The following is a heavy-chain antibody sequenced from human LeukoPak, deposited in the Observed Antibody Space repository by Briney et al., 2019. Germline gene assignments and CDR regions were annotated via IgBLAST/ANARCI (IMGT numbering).Heavy chain of an antibody. CDR1: GGSISNYY. J-gene: IGHJ5*02. Sequence: SGTLSLTCTVSGGSISNYYWSWIRQPPGKGLEWIGYIYSNGGTNYNPSLQSRVAISLVTSNNQSSLKLSSVTAADTAVYYCARDRWFDPWGQGTLVTVSS. V-gene: IGHV4-59*01. CDR3: ARDRWFDP. CDR2: IYSNGGT.